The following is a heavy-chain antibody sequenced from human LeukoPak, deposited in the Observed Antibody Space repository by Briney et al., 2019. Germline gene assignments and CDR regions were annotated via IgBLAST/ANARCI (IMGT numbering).Heavy chain of an antibody. Sequence: GGSLRLSCAASGFTFSSYWMHWVRQAPGKGLVWVSRINSDGGSTSYADSVKGRFTISRDNAKNTLYLQMNSLRAEDTAVYYCARWGLAATTYYFDYWGQGTLVTVSS. CDR1: GFTFSSYW. J-gene: IGHJ4*02. D-gene: IGHD6-13*01. CDR3: ARWGLAATTYYFDY. V-gene: IGHV3-74*01. CDR2: INSDGGST.